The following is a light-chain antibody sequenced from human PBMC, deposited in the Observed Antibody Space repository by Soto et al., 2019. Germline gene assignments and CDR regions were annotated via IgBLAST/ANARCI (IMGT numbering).Light chain of an antibody. J-gene: IGLJ2*01. CDR3: CSYAGSYVV. V-gene: IGLV2-23*01. CDR1: SSDVGNYDL. CDR2: EDN. Sequence: QSALTQPASVSGSPGQSITISCTGSSSDVGNYDLVSWFQHHPGKAPQLIIYEDNKWPSGVSSRFSGSKSGNTASLTISGLQAEDEADYYCCSYAGSYVVFGGGTKVTVL.